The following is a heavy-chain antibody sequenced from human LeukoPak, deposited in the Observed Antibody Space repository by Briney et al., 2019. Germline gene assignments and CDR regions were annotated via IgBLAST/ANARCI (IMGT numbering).Heavy chain of an antibody. Sequence: SVKVACKASGGTFSSYAISWVRQAPGQGLEWMGRIIPIFGTANYAQKFQGRVTITTDESTSTAYMELSSLRSEDTAVYYCARDAGYYDFWSGYHGYWGQGTLVTVSS. D-gene: IGHD3-3*01. CDR1: GGTFSSYA. CDR2: IIPIFGTA. CDR3: ARDAGYYDFWSGYHGY. V-gene: IGHV1-69*05. J-gene: IGHJ4*02.